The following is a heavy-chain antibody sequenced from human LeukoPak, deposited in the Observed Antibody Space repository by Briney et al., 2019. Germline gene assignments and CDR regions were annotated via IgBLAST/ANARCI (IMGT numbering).Heavy chain of an antibody. D-gene: IGHD5-18*01. J-gene: IGHJ6*02. CDR2: ISYDGSNK. Sequence: GGSLRLSCAASGFTFSSYAMHWVRQAPGKGLEWVAVISYDGSNKYYADSAKGRFTISRDNSKNTLYLQMNSLRAEDTAVYYCARPRGYSYGYGMDVWGQGTTVTVSS. V-gene: IGHV3-30-3*01. CDR1: GFTFSSYA. CDR3: ARPRGYSYGYGMDV.